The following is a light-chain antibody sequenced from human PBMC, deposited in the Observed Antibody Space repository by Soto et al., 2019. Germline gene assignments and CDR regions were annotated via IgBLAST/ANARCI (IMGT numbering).Light chain of an antibody. J-gene: IGLJ3*02. Sequence: QSALTQPASVSGSPGQSITISCIGTSSDVGGHNYVSWYQQYPGKAPKLMISEVSERPSGISHRFSGSTSGNTASLTISGLQAEDEADYYCSSYTSGSTWVFGGGTQLTVL. CDR2: EVS. V-gene: IGLV2-14*01. CDR3: SSYTSGSTWV. CDR1: SSDVGGHNY.